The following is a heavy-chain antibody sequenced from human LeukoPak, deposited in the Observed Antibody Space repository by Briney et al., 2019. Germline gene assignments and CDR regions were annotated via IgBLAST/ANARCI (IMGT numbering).Heavy chain of an antibody. Sequence: SETLSLTCTVSGGSISSYYWSWIRQPPGKGLEWIGYIYYSGSTNYNPSLKSRVTISVDTSKNQFSLKLSSVTAADTAVYYCARLAPYWGNDYWGRGTLVTVSS. CDR3: ARLAPYWGNDY. V-gene: IGHV4-59*01. D-gene: IGHD7-27*01. CDR1: GGSISSYY. J-gene: IGHJ4*02. CDR2: IYYSGST.